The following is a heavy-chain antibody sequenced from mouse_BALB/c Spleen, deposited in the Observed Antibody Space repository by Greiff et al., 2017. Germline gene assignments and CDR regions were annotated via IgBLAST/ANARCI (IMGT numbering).Heavy chain of an antibody. V-gene: IGHV1-7*01. J-gene: IGHJ3*01. CDR2: INPSTGYT. D-gene: IGHD1-1*01. CDR3: TPLLRWFAY. Sequence: VQLQQSGAELAKPGASVKMSCKASGYTFTSYWMHWVKQRPGQGLEWIGYINPSTGYTEYNQKFKDKATLTADKSSSTAYMQLSSLTSEDSAVYYCTPLLRWFAYWGQGTLVTVSA. CDR1: GYTFTSYW.